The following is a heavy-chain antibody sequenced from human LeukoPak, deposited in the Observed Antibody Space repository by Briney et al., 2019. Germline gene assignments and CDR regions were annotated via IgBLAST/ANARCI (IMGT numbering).Heavy chain of an antibody. V-gene: IGHV4-39*07. J-gene: IGHJ4*02. CDR3: AMYTSGTMFDS. CDR1: GVTLNIYTNY. D-gene: IGHD3-3*01. CDR2: VHCGGRT. Sequence: AETLCLTCTVSGVTLNIYTNYWGWVRPPPGKGLEWIGSVHCGGRTHSNPSLKTRLTMSRYTAQNQFSLQLSSLTAADTAVYFCAMYTSGTMFDSWGQGILVTVSS.